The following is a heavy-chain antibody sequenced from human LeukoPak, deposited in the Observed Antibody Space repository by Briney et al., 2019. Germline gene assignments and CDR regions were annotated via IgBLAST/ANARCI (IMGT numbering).Heavy chain of an antibody. J-gene: IGHJ1*01. CDR2: ISWNSGSI. V-gene: IGHV3-9*01. Sequence: PGGSLRLSCAASGFTFDDYAMHWVRQAPGKGLEWVSGISWNSGSIGYADSVKGRFTISRDNAKNSLYLQMNSLRAEDTALYYCAKDLTYYGSGSYYNPGLVQHWGQGTLVTVSS. D-gene: IGHD3-10*01. CDR3: AKDLTYYGSGSYYNPGLVQH. CDR1: GFTFDDYA.